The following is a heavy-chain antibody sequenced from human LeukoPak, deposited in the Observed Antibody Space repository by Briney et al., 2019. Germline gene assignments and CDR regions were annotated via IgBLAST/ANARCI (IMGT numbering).Heavy chain of an antibody. CDR3: ASSRGWYPPHYYYYMDV. Sequence: GGSLRLSCAASGFTFSSYGMSWVRQAPGKGLEWVSAISGSGGSTYYADSVKGRFTISRDNSKNTLYLQMNSLRAEDTAVYYCASSRGWYPPHYYYYMDVWGKGTTVTISS. V-gene: IGHV3-23*01. J-gene: IGHJ6*03. CDR2: ISGSGGST. CDR1: GFTFSSYG. D-gene: IGHD6-19*01.